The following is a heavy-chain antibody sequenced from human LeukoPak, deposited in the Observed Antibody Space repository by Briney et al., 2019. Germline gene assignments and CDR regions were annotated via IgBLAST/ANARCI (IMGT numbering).Heavy chain of an antibody. D-gene: IGHD3-22*01. V-gene: IGHV4-59*01. CDR2: IYYSGST. Sequence: PSETLSLTCAVYGGSFSGYYWSWIRQPPGKGLEWIGYIYYSGSTNYNPSLKSRVTISVDTSKNQFSLKLSSVTAADTAVYYCARVFTYYYDSSGYLASAEAFDIWGQGTMVTVSS. CDR1: GGSFSGYY. CDR3: ARVFTYYYDSSGYLASAEAFDI. J-gene: IGHJ3*02.